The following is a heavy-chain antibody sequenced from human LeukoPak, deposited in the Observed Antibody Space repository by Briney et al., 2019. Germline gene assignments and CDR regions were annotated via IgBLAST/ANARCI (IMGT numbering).Heavy chain of an antibody. J-gene: IGHJ4*02. CDR3: ARGMSSGWYDY. D-gene: IGHD6-19*01. V-gene: IGHV1-3*01. Sequence: ASVKVSCKASGYTFTSYAIHWVRQAPGQRLEWMGWINAGNGNTKYSQRFQGRVTITRDTSASIVHMELSSLRSEDTAVYYCARGMSSGWYDYWGQGTLVTVSS. CDR2: INAGNGNT. CDR1: GYTFTSYA.